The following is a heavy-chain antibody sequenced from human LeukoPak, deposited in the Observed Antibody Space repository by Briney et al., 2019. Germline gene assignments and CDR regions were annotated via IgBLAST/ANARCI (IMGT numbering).Heavy chain of an antibody. J-gene: IGHJ6*03. CDR3: ARGKVGYCNGGSCYEDYYYYYYMDV. CDR2: MNPNSGNT. Sequence: GASVKVSCKASGYTFTSYDINWVRQATGQGLEWMGWMNPNSGNTGYAQKFQGRVTMTRNTSISTAYMELSSLRSEDTAVYYCARGKVGYCNGGSCYEDYYYYYYMDVWGKGTTVTISS. CDR1: GYTFTSYD. V-gene: IGHV1-8*01. D-gene: IGHD2-15*01.